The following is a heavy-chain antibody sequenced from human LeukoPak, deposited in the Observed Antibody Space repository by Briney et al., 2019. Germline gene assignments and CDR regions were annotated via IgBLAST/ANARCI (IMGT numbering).Heavy chain of an antibody. Sequence: GGSLRLSCAASGFTFSTYNMNWVRQAPGKGLEWVSYISSSSSTIYYADSVKGRFTISRDNGKNSLYLQMNSLRAEDTAVYYCARVDRNTWYYFDYWGQGTVVTVSS. CDR2: ISSSSSTI. CDR1: GFTFSTYN. V-gene: IGHV3-48*01. CDR3: ARVDRNTWYYFDY. J-gene: IGHJ4*02. D-gene: IGHD6-13*01.